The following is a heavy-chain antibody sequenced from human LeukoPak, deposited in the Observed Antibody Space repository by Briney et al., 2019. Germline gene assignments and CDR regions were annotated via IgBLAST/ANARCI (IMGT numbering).Heavy chain of an antibody. Sequence: SETLSLTCAVSGYSISSGYYWGWIRQAPGKGLEWIGSIYHSGSTYYNPSLKSRVTISVDTSKNQFSLKLSSVTAADTAVYYCARVVVVVAAREYYFDYWGQGTLVTVSS. V-gene: IGHV4-38-2*01. J-gene: IGHJ4*02. D-gene: IGHD2-15*01. CDR3: ARVVVVVAAREYYFDY. CDR1: GYSISSGYY. CDR2: IYHSGST.